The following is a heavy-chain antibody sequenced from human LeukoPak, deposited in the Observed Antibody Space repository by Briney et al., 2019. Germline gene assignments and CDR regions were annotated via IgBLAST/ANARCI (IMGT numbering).Heavy chain of an antibody. CDR2: ISSSGSII. V-gene: IGHV3-48*04. D-gene: IGHD5-18*01. J-gene: IGHJ4*02. CDR1: GFTFSSYS. CDR3: ARVKRRGYTIDY. Sequence: GGSLRLSCAASGFTFSSYSMNWVRQAPGKGLEWVSYISSSGSIIYYVDSVKGRFTISRDNAKNSLYLQMNSLRAEDTAVYYCARVKRRGYTIDYWGQGTLVTVSS.